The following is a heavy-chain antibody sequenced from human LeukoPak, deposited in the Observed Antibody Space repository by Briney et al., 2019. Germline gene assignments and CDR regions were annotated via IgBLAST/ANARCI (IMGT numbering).Heavy chain of an antibody. CDR3: ERDRRIAADGTSLSDDFDI. CDR2: ISAYNGNT. J-gene: IGHJ3*02. V-gene: IGHV1-18*04. D-gene: IGHD6-13*01. CDR1: VYTFTVYY. Sequence: ASVNVSCKASVYTFTVYYMHCVRQAPGQGLECMGWISAYNGNTNYAQKLQGRVTITTDTSTSTDYMELRSMRSDATDVYYCERDRRIAADGTSLSDDFDIWGKGTMVTASS.